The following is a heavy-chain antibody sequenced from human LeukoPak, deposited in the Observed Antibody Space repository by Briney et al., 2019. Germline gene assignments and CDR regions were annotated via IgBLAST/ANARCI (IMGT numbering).Heavy chain of an antibody. V-gene: IGHV4-38-2*02. CDR1: GYSISSGYY. D-gene: IGHD1-26*01. CDR2: IYHSGST. Sequence: SETLSLTCTVSGYSISSGYYWGWIRQPPGKGLEWIRSIYHSGSTNYNPSLKSRVTISVDTSKNQFSLKLSSVTAADTAVYYCARRPPRYRGSYSTKFDPWGQGTLVTVSS. CDR3: ARRPPRYRGSYSTKFDP. J-gene: IGHJ5*02.